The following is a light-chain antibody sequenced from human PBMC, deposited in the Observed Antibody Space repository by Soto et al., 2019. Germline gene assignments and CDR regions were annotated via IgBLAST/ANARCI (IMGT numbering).Light chain of an antibody. CDR1: TSNIGSNY. J-gene: IGLJ2*01. Sequence: QSVLTQSPSASGTPGQRVTISRSGSTSNIGSNYVYWYQHLPGTAPKLLIYRDDQRPSGVPDRFSGSKSGTSASLAISGLRSVDEGDYYCAAWDDRLNVLFGGGTKLTVL. CDR2: RDD. CDR3: AAWDDRLNVL. V-gene: IGLV1-47*01.